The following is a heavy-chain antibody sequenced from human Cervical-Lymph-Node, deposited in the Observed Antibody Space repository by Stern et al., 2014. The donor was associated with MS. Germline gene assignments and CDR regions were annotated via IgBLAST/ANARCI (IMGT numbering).Heavy chain of an antibody. CDR3: ARHSGEGAHYYYYFGLDH. D-gene: IGHD1-26*01. CDR1: GYSFKKYW. J-gene: IGHJ6*02. CDR2: IYPGDSDV. Sequence: VQLVQSGAEVKKPGESLRVSCPTSGYSFKKYWITWVRHVPGSGLDWMGVIYPGDSDVKYRPSFRGQVTISVDRSTSTAFLQWSSLKASDTAIYYCARHSGEGAHYYYYFGLDHWGRGTTVTVSS. V-gene: IGHV5-51*01.